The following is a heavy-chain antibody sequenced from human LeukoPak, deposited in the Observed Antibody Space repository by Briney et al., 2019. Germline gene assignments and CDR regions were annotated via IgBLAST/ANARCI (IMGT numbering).Heavy chain of an antibody. CDR1: GGSISSSSYY. CDR3: ARAGKVGATPDFDY. J-gene: IGHJ4*02. CDR2: IYYSGST. V-gene: IGHV4-39*07. Sequence: PSETLSLTCTVSGGSISSSSYYWGWIRQPPGKGLEWIGSIYYSGSTYYNPSLKSRVTISVDTAKNQFSLKLSSVTAADTAVYYCARAGKVGATPDFDYWGQGTLVTVSS. D-gene: IGHD1-26*01.